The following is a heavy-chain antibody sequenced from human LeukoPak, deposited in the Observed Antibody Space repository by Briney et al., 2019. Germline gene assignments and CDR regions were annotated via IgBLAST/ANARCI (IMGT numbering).Heavy chain of an antibody. V-gene: IGHV3-48*01. D-gene: IGHD6-13*01. CDR2: ISSSSSTI. J-gene: IGHJ4*02. CDR3: ARRYPVGRSGGVYSSSFDH. Sequence: GGSLRLSCAASGFTFSSYSMNWVRQAPGKGLEWVSYISSSSSTIYYADSVKGRLTISRDNAKNSLYLQMNSLRAEDTAVYYCARRYPVGRSGGVYSSSFDHWGQGTLVTVSS. CDR1: GFTFSSYS.